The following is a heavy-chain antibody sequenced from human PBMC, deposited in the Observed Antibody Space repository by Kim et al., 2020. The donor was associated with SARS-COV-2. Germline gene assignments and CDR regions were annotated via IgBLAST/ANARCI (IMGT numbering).Heavy chain of an antibody. CDR1: GFTFNDYA. V-gene: IGHV3-9*01. CDR3: TKARYDSGWYLQPFDS. D-gene: IGHD6-19*01. Sequence: SLRLSCVASGFTFNDYAMHWVRQLPGKGLEWVAGISWNSGTIGYAESVKGRFTISRHNANNSLFLQMSSLRPDDTATYYCTKARYDSGWYLQPFDSW. CDR2: ISWNSGTI. J-gene: IGHJ5*01.